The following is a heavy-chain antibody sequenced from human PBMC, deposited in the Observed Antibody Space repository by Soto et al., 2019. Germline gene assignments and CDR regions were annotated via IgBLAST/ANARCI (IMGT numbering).Heavy chain of an antibody. CDR2: INPSGGST. D-gene: IGHD2-21*02. V-gene: IGHV1-46*01. CDR1: GYTFTSYY. Sequence: ASVKVSCKASGYTFTSYYMHWVRQAPGQGLEWMGIINPSGGSTSYAQKFQGRVTMTRDTSTSTVYMELTSLTSDDTAVYYCARGGHVVVVTAAFDYWGQGTLVTVSS. J-gene: IGHJ4*02. CDR3: ARGGHVVVVTAAFDY.